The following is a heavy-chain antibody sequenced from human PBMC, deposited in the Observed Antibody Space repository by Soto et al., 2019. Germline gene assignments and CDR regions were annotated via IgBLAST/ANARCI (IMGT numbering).Heavy chain of an antibody. Sequence: GASLKISCKGSGYSFTSYWIGWVRQMPGKGLEWMGIIYPGDSDTRYSPSFQGQVTISADKSISTAYLQWSSLKASDTAMYYCARHGDIVVVPAAPANYYYYYGMDVWGQGTTVTVS. D-gene: IGHD2-2*01. CDR1: GYSFTSYW. CDR2: IYPGDSDT. CDR3: ARHGDIVVVPAAPANYYYYYGMDV. J-gene: IGHJ6*02. V-gene: IGHV5-51*01.